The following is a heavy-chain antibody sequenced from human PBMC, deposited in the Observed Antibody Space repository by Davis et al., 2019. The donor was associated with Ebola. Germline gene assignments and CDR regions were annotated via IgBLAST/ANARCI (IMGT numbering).Heavy chain of an antibody. CDR2: INPNSGGT. J-gene: IGHJ6*03. CDR3: ARLGREYYYYYYMDV. V-gene: IGHV1-2*02. Sequence: ASVKVSCKASGYTFTGYYMHWVRQAPGQGLEWMGWINPNSGGTNYAQKFQGRVTLTRETSISTAYMELSSLRSEDTAVYYCARLGREYYYYYYMDVWGKGTTVTVSS. D-gene: IGHD3-16*01. CDR1: GYTFTGYY.